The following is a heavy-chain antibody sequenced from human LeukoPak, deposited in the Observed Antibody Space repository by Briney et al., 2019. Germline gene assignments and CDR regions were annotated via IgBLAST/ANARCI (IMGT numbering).Heavy chain of an antibody. J-gene: IGHJ4*02. D-gene: IGHD6-19*01. CDR2: ISYDGSNK. V-gene: IGHV3-30*04. CDR1: GFTFSSYA. Sequence: GGSLRLSCAASGFTFSSYAMHWVRQAPGKGLEWVAVISYDGSNKYYADSVKGRFTISRDNSKNTLYLQMNSLRAEDTAVYYCAREYSSGWGSLGYWGQGTLVTVSS. CDR3: AREYSSGWGSLGY.